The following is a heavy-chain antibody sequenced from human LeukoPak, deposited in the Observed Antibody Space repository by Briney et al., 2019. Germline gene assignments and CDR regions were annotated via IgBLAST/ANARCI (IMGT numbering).Heavy chain of an antibody. V-gene: IGHV3-33*01. D-gene: IGHD3-10*01. CDR1: GFTLNSYV. Sequence: QPGGSLRLSCAASGFTLNSYVMHWVRQAPGKGLEWVALVWYDGSQKYNADSVQGRFTISRDNSKNTLHLQMNSLRAEDTAVYYCTRGFYYASDSNVFDVWGQGTMVTVSS. J-gene: IGHJ3*01. CDR3: TRGFYYASDSNVFDV. CDR2: VWYDGSQK.